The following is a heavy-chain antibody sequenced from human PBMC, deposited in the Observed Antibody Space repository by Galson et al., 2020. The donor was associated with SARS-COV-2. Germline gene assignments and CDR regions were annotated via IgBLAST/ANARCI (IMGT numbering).Heavy chain of an antibody. V-gene: IGHV3-15*01. Sequence: GESLKISCAASGFSLSNARMSWVRQAPGKGLEWVGRIKSKGDGGTADYAAPVKGRFSISRDDSKNTVYVQMNDLKIEDTGVYYCSTPGPRKYDNSGDFAHDASDIWGQGTMVTVSS. J-gene: IGHJ3*02. CDR2: IKSKGDGGTA. D-gene: IGHD3-22*01. CDR1: GFSLSNAR. CDR3: STPGPRKYDNSGDFAHDASDI.